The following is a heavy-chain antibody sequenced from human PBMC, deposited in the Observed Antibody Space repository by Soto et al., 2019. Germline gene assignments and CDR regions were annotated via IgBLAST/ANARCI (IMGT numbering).Heavy chain of an antibody. Sequence: PSEALSLTCTVSGGSISSYYWRWIRQPPGKGPEWIGYVYHTGSTDYNPSLKGRVTITLDTSKNQFSLNLNSVTAADTAVYYCATRPTGVWRGVFDYWSQGTLVTVAS. CDR1: GGSISSYY. D-gene: IGHD4-17*01. V-gene: IGHV4-59*01. J-gene: IGHJ4*02. CDR3: ATRPTGVWRGVFDY. CDR2: VYHTGST.